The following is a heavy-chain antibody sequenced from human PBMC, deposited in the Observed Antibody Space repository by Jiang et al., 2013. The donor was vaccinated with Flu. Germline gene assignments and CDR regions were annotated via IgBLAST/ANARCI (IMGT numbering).Heavy chain of an antibody. V-gene: IGHV1-69*01. CDR1: GTFSSYA. Sequence: GTFSSYAISWVRQAPGQGLEWMGGIIPIFGTANYAQKFQGRVTITADESTSTAYMELSSLRSEDTAVYHCARADYYGSGSLLPSVDWGQGTLVTVSS. CDR2: IIPIFGTA. CDR3: ARADYYGSGSLLPSVD. D-gene: IGHD3-10*01. J-gene: IGHJ4*02.